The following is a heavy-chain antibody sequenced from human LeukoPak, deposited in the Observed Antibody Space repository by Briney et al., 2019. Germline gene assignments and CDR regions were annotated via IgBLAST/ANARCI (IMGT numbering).Heavy chain of an antibody. CDR1: GGSISSYY. Sequence: SETLSLTCTVSGGSISSYYWRWIRQPPGKGLEWIGYIYYSGSTNYNPSLKSRVTISVDTSKNQFSLKLSSVTAADTAVYYCARHKLNWFDSWGQGTLVTVSS. V-gene: IGHV4-59*08. CDR2: IYYSGST. CDR3: ARHKLNWFDS. J-gene: IGHJ5*01.